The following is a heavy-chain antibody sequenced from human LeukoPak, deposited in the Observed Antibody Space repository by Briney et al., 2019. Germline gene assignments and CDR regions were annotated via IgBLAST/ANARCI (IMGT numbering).Heavy chain of an antibody. CDR1: GFTFSGFS. V-gene: IGHV3-23*03. J-gene: IGHJ5*02. Sequence: GGSLRLSCVASGFTFSGFSMSRVRQPPGKGLKWVSVIASGGNITYYADSVKGRFTISRDNSKSTLYLQLNSLRAEDTALYYCARDRYCSGGSCSSVRFDPWGQGTLVTVSS. CDR2: IASGGNIT. D-gene: IGHD2-15*01. CDR3: ARDRYCSGGSCSSVRFDP.